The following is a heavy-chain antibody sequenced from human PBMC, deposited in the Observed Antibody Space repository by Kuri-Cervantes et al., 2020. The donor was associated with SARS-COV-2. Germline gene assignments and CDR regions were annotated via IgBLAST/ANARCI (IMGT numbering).Heavy chain of an antibody. Sequence: SETLSLTCTVSGASISSFYWSWIRQSPGKGLEWIAYFYYGDVTNYNPSLKSRVTVSADTSKNQLSLKLSSVTAADTAVYYCARDNILYSGSGFDLWGQGTLVTVSS. CDR3: ARDNILYSGSGFDL. J-gene: IGHJ4*02. CDR2: FYYGDVT. D-gene: IGHD1-26*01. CDR1: GASISSFY. V-gene: IGHV4-59*01.